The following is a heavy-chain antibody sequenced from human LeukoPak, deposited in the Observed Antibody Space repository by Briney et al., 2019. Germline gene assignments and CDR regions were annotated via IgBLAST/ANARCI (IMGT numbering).Heavy chain of an antibody. CDR2: IKSKTDGGTT. J-gene: IGHJ4*02. CDR1: GFTFSNAW. Sequence: PGGSLRLSCAASGFTFSNAWMSWVRQAPGKGLEWVGRIKSKTDGGTTDYAAPVKGRFTISRDDSKNTLYLQMNSLKTEDTAVYYCTTDHIFLAYLPRVYWGQGTLVTVSS. V-gene: IGHV3-15*01. CDR3: TTDHIFLAYLPRVY.